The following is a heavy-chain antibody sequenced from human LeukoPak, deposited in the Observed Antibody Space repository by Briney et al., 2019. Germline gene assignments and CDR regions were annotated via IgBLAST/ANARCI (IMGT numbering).Heavy chain of an antibody. CDR2: IYYSGST. Sequence: SETLSLTCTVSGVSISSYYWSWIRQPPGKGLEWIGYIYYSGSTIYNPSLKSRVTISVDTSKNQFYLKLSSMTAADTAVYYCAREGYCSGGSCYLGYWGQGTLVTVSS. CDR1: GVSISSYY. D-gene: IGHD2-15*01. V-gene: IGHV4-59*01. CDR3: AREGYCSGGSCYLGY. J-gene: IGHJ4*02.